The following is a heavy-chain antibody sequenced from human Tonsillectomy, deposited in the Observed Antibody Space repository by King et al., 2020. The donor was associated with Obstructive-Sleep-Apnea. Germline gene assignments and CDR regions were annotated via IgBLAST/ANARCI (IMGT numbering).Heavy chain of an antibody. Sequence: VQLVESGGGLVQPGRSLRLSCAASGFNFDDYAMHWVRQAPGKGLEWVSGISWNSGTIGYADSVKGRFFISRDNAKNSLYLNRNSLRTEDTALYYCAQVPDRGWYGGGRDYFDYWGQGTLVTVSS. J-gene: IGHJ4*02. V-gene: IGHV3-9*01. D-gene: IGHD6-19*01. CDR3: AQVPDRGWYGGGRDYFDY. CDR1: GFNFDDYA. CDR2: ISWNSGTI.